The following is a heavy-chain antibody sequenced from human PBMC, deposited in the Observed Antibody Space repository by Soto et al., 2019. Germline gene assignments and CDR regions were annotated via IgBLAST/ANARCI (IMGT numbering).Heavy chain of an antibody. V-gene: IGHV4-59*01. Sequence: SETLSLTCTVSNGSISSSYWAWIRQPPGKGLEWIGYMYYSGSTNYNPSLKGRVNISLGTSKKQFSLKLSSVTTADTAVYYCARGGITIFGVHKLDPWGRGTLVTVSS. J-gene: IGHJ5*02. D-gene: IGHD3-3*01. CDR3: ARGGITIFGVHKLDP. CDR2: MYYSGST. CDR1: NGSISSSY.